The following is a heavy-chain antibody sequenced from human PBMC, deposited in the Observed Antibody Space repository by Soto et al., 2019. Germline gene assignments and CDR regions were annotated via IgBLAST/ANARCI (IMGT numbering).Heavy chain of an antibody. Sequence: QVQLQESGPGLVKPSETLSLTCTVSGGSISSYYWSWIRQPPGKGLEWIGYIYYSGSTNYNPSLQSRVTISVDTSKNQFSLKLSSVTAADTAVYYCAREGIRSSFDYWGQGTLVTVSS. V-gene: IGHV4-59*01. CDR2: IYYSGST. J-gene: IGHJ4*02. CDR3: AREGIRSSFDY. CDR1: GGSISSYY. D-gene: IGHD1-26*01.